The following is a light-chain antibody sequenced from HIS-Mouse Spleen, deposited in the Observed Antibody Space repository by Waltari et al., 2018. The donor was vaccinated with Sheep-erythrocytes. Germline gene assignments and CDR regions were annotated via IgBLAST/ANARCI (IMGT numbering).Light chain of an antibody. Sequence: DIVMTQSPLSLPVTPGEPASISCMSSQSLLHSNGYNYLDWYLQKPGQSPQLLIYLGSTRASGVPDRFSGSGSGTDFTLKIGRVEAEDVGVYYCMQALQTPIFTFGPGTKVDIK. V-gene: IGKV2-28*01. CDR3: MQALQTPIFT. J-gene: IGKJ3*01. CDR1: QSLLHSNGYNY. CDR2: LGS.